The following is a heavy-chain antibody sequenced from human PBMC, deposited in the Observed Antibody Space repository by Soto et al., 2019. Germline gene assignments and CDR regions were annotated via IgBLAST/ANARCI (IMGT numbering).Heavy chain of an antibody. CDR3: ARVPVA. V-gene: IGHV4-31*03. CDR2: IYYSGST. J-gene: IGHJ5*02. CDR1: GGSISSGGYS. Sequence: QVQLQESGPGLVKPSQTLSLTCTVSGGSISSGGYSWSWIRQHPGKGLEWIGYIYYSGSTYYNPSFKSRVTISVVAYKNPFSLEPTSVTASETTVDYCARVPVAWGQGTLVTVSS.